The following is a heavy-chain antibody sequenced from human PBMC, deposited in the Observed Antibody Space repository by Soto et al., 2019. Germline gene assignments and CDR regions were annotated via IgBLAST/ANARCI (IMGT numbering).Heavy chain of an antibody. D-gene: IGHD3-10*01. V-gene: IGHV1-69*13. CDR2: IIPIFGTA. CDR1: GGTFSSYA. Sequence: SVKVSCKASGGTFSSYAISWVRQAPGQGLEWMGGIIPIFGTANYAQKFQGRVTITADESTSTAYMELRSLRSDDTAVYYCARDSYYYGSGPPGAFDIWGQGTMVTVSS. J-gene: IGHJ3*02. CDR3: ARDSYYYGSGPPGAFDI.